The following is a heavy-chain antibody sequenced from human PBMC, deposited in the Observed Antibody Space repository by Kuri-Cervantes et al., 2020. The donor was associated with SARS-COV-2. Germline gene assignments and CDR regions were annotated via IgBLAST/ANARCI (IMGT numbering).Heavy chain of an antibody. CDR3: AKVLKRNSGWYGYFRH. CDR2: ISGSGGST. CDR1: GFTLRNYW. Sequence: GESLKISCAASGFTLRNYWMHWVRQAPGKGLEWVSAISGSGGSTYYADSVKGRFTISRDNSKNTLYLQMNSLRAEDTAVYYCAKVLKRNSGWYGYFRHWGQGNRVNVAS. D-gene: IGHD6-19*01. V-gene: IGHV3-23*01. J-gene: IGHJ1*01.